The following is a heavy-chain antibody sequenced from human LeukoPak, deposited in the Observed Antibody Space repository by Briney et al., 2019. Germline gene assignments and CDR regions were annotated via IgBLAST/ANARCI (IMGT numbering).Heavy chain of an antibody. D-gene: IGHD4-17*01. CDR3: ARGQALNDYGDPDAFDI. CDR1: GDSISSSHW. J-gene: IGHJ3*02. V-gene: IGHV4-4*02. CDR2: IYHTGTT. Sequence: SETLSLTCAVSGDSISSSHWWSWVRQPPGKGLEWIGRIYHTGTTNYNPSLKSRVTISVDTSKNQFSLKLSSVTAADTAVYYCARGQALNDYGDPDAFDIWGQGTMVTVSS.